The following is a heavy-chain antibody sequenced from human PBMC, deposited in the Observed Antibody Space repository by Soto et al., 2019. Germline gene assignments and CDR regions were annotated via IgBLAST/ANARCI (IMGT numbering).Heavy chain of an antibody. J-gene: IGHJ6*02. CDR1: GYSVSSNSVA. D-gene: IGHD3-16*01. CDR3: ARAPVYYDKDSGMDV. V-gene: IGHV6-1*01. CDR2: TSYRSRSYN. Sequence: SQTLSLTCVISGYSVSSNSVALNWIRQSPSRGLEWLGRTSYRSRSYNNYAVSVRSRISIKSDTSRNQFSLQLKSVTPEDTAVYYCARAPVYYDKDSGMDVWGRGTTVTVSS.